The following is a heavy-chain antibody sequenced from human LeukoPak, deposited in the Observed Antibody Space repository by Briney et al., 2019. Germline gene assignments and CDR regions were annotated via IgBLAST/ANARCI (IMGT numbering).Heavy chain of an antibody. CDR1: GYSISSGYY. CDR2: IYYSGST. J-gene: IGHJ4*02. V-gene: IGHV4-38-2*01. CDR3: ARHSLMIVVAYFDY. Sequence: PSETLSLTCAVSGYSISSGYYWGWIRQPPGKGLEWIGSIYYSGSTYYNPSLKSRVTISVDTSKNQFSLKLSSVTAADTAVYYCARHSLMIVVAYFDYWGQGTLVTVSS. D-gene: IGHD3-22*01.